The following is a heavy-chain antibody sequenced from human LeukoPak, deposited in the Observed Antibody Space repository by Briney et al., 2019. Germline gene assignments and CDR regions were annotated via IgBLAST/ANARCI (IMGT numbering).Heavy chain of an antibody. CDR1: GFTFSNAW. V-gene: IGHV3-23*01. J-gene: IGHJ4*02. CDR3: AKDKYHDSSGTFDY. D-gene: IGHD3-22*01. Sequence: PGESLRLSCTASGFTFSNAWMSWVRQAPGKGLEWVSRISASGGGTFYAGSVEGRFIISRDNSKNTLSLQMNSLRAEDTAIYYCAKDKYHDSSGTFDYWGQGTLVTVSS. CDR2: ISASGGGT.